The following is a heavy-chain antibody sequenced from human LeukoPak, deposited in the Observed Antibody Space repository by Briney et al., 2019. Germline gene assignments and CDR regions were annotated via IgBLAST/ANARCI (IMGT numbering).Heavy chain of an antibody. D-gene: IGHD3-10*01. CDR2: FDPEDGET. CDR1: GYTLTELS. V-gene: IGHV1-24*01. Sequence: EASVKVSCKVSGYTLTELSMHWVRQAPGKGLEWMGGFDPEDGETIYAQKFQGRVTMTEDTSTDTAYMELRSLTSEDTAIYYCVRDGEGVAISVNFWFDPWGQGTLVTVSS. J-gene: IGHJ5*02. CDR3: VRDGEGVAISVNFWFDP.